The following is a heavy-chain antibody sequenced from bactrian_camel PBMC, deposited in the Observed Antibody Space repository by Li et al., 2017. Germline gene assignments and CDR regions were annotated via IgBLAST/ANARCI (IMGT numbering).Heavy chain of an antibody. D-gene: IGHD6*01. CDR1: GFTFSSTW. V-gene: IGHV3S1*01. CDR3: VPYGQGGSWTF. J-gene: IGHJ4*01. CDR2: INSGGGST. Sequence: HVQLVESGGGLVQPGGSLTLSSAASGFTFSSTWIFWVRQAPGRGLEWVSGINSGGGSTSYSDSVKGRLVISRDNATNTLYLQMNTLKPEDTALYYCVPYGQGGSWTFWGQGTQVTVS.